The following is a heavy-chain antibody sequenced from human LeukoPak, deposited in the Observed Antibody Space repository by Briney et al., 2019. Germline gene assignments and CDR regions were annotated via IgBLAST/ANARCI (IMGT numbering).Heavy chain of an antibody. CDR1: GLTVSSYG. Sequence: GGSLRLSCGASGLTVSSYGMSWVRQAPGKGLEWVSTIIGSAVNTYYADSVKGRFTISRDNAKNSLYLQMNSLRGEDTAVYYCVRDKGTFWGQGTLVTVSS. J-gene: IGHJ4*02. V-gene: IGHV3-21*04. CDR2: IIGSAVNT. D-gene: IGHD2/OR15-2a*01. CDR3: VRDKGTF.